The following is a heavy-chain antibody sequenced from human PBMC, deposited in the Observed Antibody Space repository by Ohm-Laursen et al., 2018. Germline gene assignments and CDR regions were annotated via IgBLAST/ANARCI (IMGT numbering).Heavy chain of an antibody. V-gene: IGHV3-11*06. D-gene: IGHD6-6*01. CDR1: GFTVSNNY. CDR3: VRDRRGGSIELRA. J-gene: IGHJ4*02. Sequence: SLRLSCTASGFTVSNNYMSWVRQAPGKGLEWVSYISETSSHIYDADSVRGRFTISRDNAKNSLYLQMNSLRAEDTAVYYCVRDRRGGSIELRAGGQGALVTVSS. CDR2: ISETSSHI.